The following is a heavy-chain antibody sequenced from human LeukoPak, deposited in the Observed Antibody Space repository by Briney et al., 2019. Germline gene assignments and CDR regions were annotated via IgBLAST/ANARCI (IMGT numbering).Heavy chain of an antibody. CDR3: ARGARVGYSSGWSIDY. V-gene: IGHV4-34*01. J-gene: IGHJ4*02. CDR1: GGSFSGYH. CDR2: INKSGST. Sequence: SETLSFTCAVYGGSFSGYHWGWVRQPPGKGLEWIGEINKSGSTNFNPPLKSRLTISVDTCKNQFSLKLRSVTAADTAVYYCARGARVGYSSGWSIDYWGQGTLVTVSS. D-gene: IGHD6-19*01.